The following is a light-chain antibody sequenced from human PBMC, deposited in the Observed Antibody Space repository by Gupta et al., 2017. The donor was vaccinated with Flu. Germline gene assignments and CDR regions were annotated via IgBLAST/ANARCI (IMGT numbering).Light chain of an antibody. CDR3: QKDNSVPLLI. Sequence: DIQMTQSPSSLSASVGDRVTITCRASQGISNYLAWYQQKPGKGPKLLIYAASTLQSGVPSRFSGSGYGIDLTLIISSRQPEDVATYYCQKDNSVPLLIFGGGTKVEIK. CDR2: AAS. CDR1: QGISNY. V-gene: IGKV1-27*01. J-gene: IGKJ4*01.